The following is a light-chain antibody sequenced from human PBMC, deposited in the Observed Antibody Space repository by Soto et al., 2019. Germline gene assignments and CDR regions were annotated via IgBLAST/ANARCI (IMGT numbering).Light chain of an antibody. J-gene: IGLJ3*02. V-gene: IGLV1-40*01. CDR2: VNT. Sequence: QSVLTQPPSVSGAPGQRVTISCTGSSSNIGAGYDVHWYQQLPGTAPKLLIYVNTNRPSGLPDRFSGSKSGTSASLAITGLQAEDEADYYCQSYDNSLSGSGVFGGGTKVTVL. CDR1: SSNIGAGYD. CDR3: QSYDNSLSGSGV.